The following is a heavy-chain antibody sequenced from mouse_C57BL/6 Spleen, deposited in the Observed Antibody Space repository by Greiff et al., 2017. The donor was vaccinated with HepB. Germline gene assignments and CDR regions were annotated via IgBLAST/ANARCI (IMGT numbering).Heavy chain of an antibody. CDR2: IDPSDSET. Sequence: VQLQQPGAELVRPGSSVKLSCKASGYTFTSYWMHWVKQRPIQGLEWIGNIDPSDSETHYNQKFKDKATLTVDKSSSTAYMQLSSLTSDDSAVYYCGRSDDYGRVDYWGQGTTLTVSS. J-gene: IGHJ2*01. V-gene: IGHV1-52*01. D-gene: IGHD2-4*01. CDR3: GRSDDYGRVDY. CDR1: GYTFTSYW.